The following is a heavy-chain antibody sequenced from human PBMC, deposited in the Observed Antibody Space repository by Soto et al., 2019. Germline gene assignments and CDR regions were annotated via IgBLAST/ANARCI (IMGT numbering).Heavy chain of an antibody. J-gene: IGHJ3*02. D-gene: IGHD2-15*01. V-gene: IGHV3-23*01. CDR1: GFIFGNYM. CDR3: APHVHCSGGSCHYDAFDI. Sequence: EVQLLEAGGGLVQPGESLRLSCAVSGFIFGNYMMTWVRQAPGKGLEWVSTIRGGGESTYYADSVKGRFTISRDNSKNTLYLQMDSLGVEDTAVYYCAPHVHCSGGSCHYDAFDIRGQGTMVTVSS. CDR2: IRGGGEST.